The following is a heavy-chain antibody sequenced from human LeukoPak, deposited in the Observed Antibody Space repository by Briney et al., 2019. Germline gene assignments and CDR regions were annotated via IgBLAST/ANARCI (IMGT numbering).Heavy chain of an antibody. CDR2: IWYDGSNK. CDR3: AKGLPLFYYDSSGPIDY. D-gene: IGHD3-22*01. J-gene: IGHJ4*02. Sequence: PGRSLRLSCAASGFTFNSYSKHWVRQAPGKGLEWVAGIWYDGSNKYYADSVKGRVTISRDNSKKTLYLQMNSLRAEDTAVYYCAKGLPLFYYDSSGPIDYWGQGTLVTVSS. CDR1: GFTFNSYS. V-gene: IGHV3-33*03.